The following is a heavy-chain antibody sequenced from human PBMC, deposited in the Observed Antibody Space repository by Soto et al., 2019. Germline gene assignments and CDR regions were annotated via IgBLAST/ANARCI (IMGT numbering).Heavy chain of an antibody. J-gene: IGHJ3*02. V-gene: IGHV1-3*01. D-gene: IGHD2-2*03. Sequence: QVQFVQSGAELKKPGASVKVSCKASGYTFTNYAMHWVRQAPGQRLEWMGWINAGNGNTKYSQKFQGRVTITRDTNARTTYLELTSLRYDAMAVYYCARGGSCSSTSCSDAFAIWGQATVVTVSS. CDR1: GYTFTNYA. CDR3: ARGGSCSSTSCSDAFAI. CDR2: INAGNGNT.